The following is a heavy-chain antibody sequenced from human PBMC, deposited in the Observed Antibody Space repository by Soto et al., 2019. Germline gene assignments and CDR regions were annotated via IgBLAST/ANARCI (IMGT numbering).Heavy chain of an antibody. D-gene: IGHD3-22*01. Sequence: SETLSLTCPVSGGTISSSSYYWGWIRQPPGKGLEWIGSIYYSGSTYYNPSLRSRITISVDTSKNQFSLRLTSVTAADTAVYYCARIHDSSGSFDSWGQGTLVTVSS. CDR1: GGTISSSSYY. CDR2: IYYSGST. CDR3: ARIHDSSGSFDS. V-gene: IGHV4-39*07. J-gene: IGHJ4*02.